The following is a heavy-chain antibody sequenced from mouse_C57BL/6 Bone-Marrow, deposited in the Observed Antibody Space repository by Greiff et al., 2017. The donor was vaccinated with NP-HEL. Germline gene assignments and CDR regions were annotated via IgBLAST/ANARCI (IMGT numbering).Heavy chain of an antibody. CDR2: ISSGSSTI. V-gene: IGHV5-17*01. CDR3: ARYDYDPYYAMDY. J-gene: IGHJ4*01. D-gene: IGHD2-4*01. Sequence: EVKVVESGGGLVKPGGSLKLSCAASGFTFSDYGMHWVRQAPEKGLEWVAYISSGSSTIYYADTVKGRFTISRDNAKNTLFRQMTSLRSEDTAMYYCARYDYDPYYAMDYWGQGTSVTVSS. CDR1: GFTFSDYG.